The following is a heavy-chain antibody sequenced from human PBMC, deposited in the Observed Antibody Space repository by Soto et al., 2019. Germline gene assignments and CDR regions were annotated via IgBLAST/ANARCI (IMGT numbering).Heavy chain of an antibody. CDR1: GYTFTGYY. CDR3: AREGYCSGGRCYSVWFDP. Sequence: ASVKVSCKASGYTFTGYYMHWVRQAPGQGLEWMGWINPNSGGTNYAQKFQGRVTMTRDTSISTAYMELSRLRSDDTAVYYCAREGYCSGGRCYSVWFDPWGQGTLVTVSS. CDR2: INPNSGGT. D-gene: IGHD2-15*01. J-gene: IGHJ5*02. V-gene: IGHV1-2*02.